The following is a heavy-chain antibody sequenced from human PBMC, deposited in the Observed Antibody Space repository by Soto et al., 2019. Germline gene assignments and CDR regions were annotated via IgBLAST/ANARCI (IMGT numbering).Heavy chain of an antibody. CDR1: GFTLGGYA. D-gene: IGHD3-22*01. CDR2: ITSNAYGGTT. V-gene: IGHV3-49*04. J-gene: IGHJ4*02. CDR3: TRYDSRGQFDY. Sequence: GGSLRLSCTAPGFTLGGYALSWVRQAPGKGLEGVGFITSNAYGGTTQYAASGKGRFTISRDDSKSIAHLQMNSLKTEDTAVYYCTRYDSRGQFDYWGRGTLVTLSS.